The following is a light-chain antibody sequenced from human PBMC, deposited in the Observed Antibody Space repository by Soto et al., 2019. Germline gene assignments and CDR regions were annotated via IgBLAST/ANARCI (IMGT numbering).Light chain of an antibody. V-gene: IGLV2-8*01. CDR3: SSFAGSRNLV. Sequence: QSVLTQPPSASGSPGQSVTISCTGTSSHVGGYNYVSWYQQHPGKAPKLIIYEVSQRPSGVPDRFSGSKSGNTASLTVSGLQAEDEADYFCSSFAGSRNLVFGGGTKLTV. CDR1: SSHVGGYNY. J-gene: IGLJ2*01. CDR2: EVS.